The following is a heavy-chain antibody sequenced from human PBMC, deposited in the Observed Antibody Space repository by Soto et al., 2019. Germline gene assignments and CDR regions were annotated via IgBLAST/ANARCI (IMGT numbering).Heavy chain of an antibody. D-gene: IGHD2-15*01. V-gene: IGHV3-15*07. Sequence: GGSLRISCAASGITLCYAWMHWVRQAPGKGPEWLGLIKSRTDGGTTDYAAPVKGRFTISRDDSSNPLYLQINSLEAEDTAVYYCSTLYRTDPWGQGTLVTVSS. CDR2: IKSRTDGGTT. CDR1: GITLCYAW. J-gene: IGHJ5*02. CDR3: STLYRTDP.